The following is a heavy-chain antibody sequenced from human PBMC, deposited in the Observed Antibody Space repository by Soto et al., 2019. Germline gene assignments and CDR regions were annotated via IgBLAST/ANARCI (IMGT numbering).Heavy chain of an antibody. CDR1: GYTFSDYA. CDR2: ISASTRNT. J-gene: IGHJ2*01. V-gene: IGHV1-18*01. D-gene: IGHD2-15*01. CDR3: VRCYCSVGSCYACWHFDL. Sequence: QVQLVQSGGEVKKPGASVKVSCQASGYTFSDYAISWVRQAPGQGLEWMGWISASTRNTDQAQNFQCRVIMTLHTSTNTSYMELRSLRSDDTAVYYCVRCYCSVGSCYACWHFDLWGRGTLVTVSS.